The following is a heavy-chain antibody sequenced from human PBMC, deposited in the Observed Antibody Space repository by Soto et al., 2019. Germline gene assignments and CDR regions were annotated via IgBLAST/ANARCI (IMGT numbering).Heavy chain of an antibody. J-gene: IGHJ5*02. CDR1: GGTFSSYA. CDR2: IIPIFGTA. V-gene: IGHV1-69*13. D-gene: IGHD3-3*01. Sequence: SVKVSCKASGGTFSSYAISWVRQAPGQGLEWMGGIIPIFGTANYAQKFQGRVTITADESTSTAYMELSSLRSEDTAVYYCARERARYDFWSGYHWFDPWGQGTLVTVSS. CDR3: ARERARYDFWSGYHWFDP.